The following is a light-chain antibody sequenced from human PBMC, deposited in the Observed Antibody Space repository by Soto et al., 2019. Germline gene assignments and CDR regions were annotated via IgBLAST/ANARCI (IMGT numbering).Light chain of an antibody. V-gene: IGKV1-5*03. CDR3: QQYSRLWS. Sequence: DIQMPQSPSSLSASVGDRVTITCRASESISTWLAWYQQKPGKAPKLLIYGASSLESGVPPRFSGDGSGTEFTLTISSLQRDDFGIYYCQQYSRLWSFGQGTKVDIK. CDR1: ESISTW. CDR2: GAS. J-gene: IGKJ1*01.